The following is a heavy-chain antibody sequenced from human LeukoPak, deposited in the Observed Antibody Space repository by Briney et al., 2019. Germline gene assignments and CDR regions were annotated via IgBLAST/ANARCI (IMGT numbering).Heavy chain of an antibody. Sequence: GGSLRLSCAASGFTFSSYSMNWARQAPGKGLEWVSSISSSSSYIYYADSVKGRFTISRDNAKNSLYLQMNSLRAEDTAVYYCARGEYYYGSGSPSTFDYWGQGTLVTVSS. CDR1: GFTFSSYS. D-gene: IGHD3-10*01. V-gene: IGHV3-21*01. J-gene: IGHJ4*02. CDR3: ARGEYYYGSGSPSTFDY. CDR2: ISSSSSYI.